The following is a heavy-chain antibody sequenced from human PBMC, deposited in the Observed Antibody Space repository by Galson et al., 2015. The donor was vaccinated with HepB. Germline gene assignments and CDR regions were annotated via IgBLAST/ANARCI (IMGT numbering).Heavy chain of an antibody. CDR1: GYTFTSYY. J-gene: IGHJ6*02. CDR3: ARELTSPRYCSSTNCYGVVVDYYYGMDV. V-gene: IGHV1-46*01. CDR2: INPSGGST. D-gene: IGHD2-2*01. Sequence: SVKVSCKASGYTFTSYYMHWVRQAPGQGLEWMGIINPSGGSTSYAQKFQGRVTMTRDTSTSTVYMELSSLRSEDTAVYYCARELTSPRYCSSTNCYGVVVDYYYGMDVWGQGTTVTVSS.